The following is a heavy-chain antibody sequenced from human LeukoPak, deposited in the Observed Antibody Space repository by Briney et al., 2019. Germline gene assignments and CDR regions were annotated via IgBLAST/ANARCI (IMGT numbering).Heavy chain of an antibody. CDR3: ARSMMLIQLWSATDY. Sequence: PGGSLRLSCAASEFTFSSYAMHWVRQAPGKGLEWVALISYDGSSKYYTDSVKGRFTISRDNSKNTLFLQMNSLRAEDTAVYYCARSMMLIQLWSATDYWGQGTLVTVSS. CDR2: ISYDGSSK. J-gene: IGHJ4*02. CDR1: EFTFSSYA. D-gene: IGHD5-18*01. V-gene: IGHV3-30-3*01.